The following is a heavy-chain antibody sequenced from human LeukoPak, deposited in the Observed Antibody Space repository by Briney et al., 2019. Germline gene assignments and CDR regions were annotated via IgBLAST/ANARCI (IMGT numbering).Heavy chain of an antibody. Sequence: PSETLSLTCTVSGGSISSGGYYWSWIRQHPGKGLEWIGYIYYSGSTYYNPSLKSRVTISVDTSKNQFSLKLSSETAADTAVYYCARAPGYCSSTSCFYYYYYGMDVWGQGTTVTVSS. CDR1: GGSISSGGYY. J-gene: IGHJ6*02. V-gene: IGHV4-31*03. D-gene: IGHD2-2*01. CDR3: ARAPGYCSSTSCFYYYYYGMDV. CDR2: IYYSGST.